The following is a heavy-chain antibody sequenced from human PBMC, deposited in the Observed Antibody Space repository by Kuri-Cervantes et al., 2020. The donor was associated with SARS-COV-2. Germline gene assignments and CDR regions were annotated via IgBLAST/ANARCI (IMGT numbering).Heavy chain of an antibody. CDR1: GGSISSGSYY. J-gene: IGHJ5*02. V-gene: IGHV4-61*02. D-gene: IGHD2-2*01. CDR3: ARAAGPAARTSWFDP. CDR2: IYTSGST. Sequence: SETLSLTCTVSGGSISSGSYYWSWIRQPAGKGLEWIGRIYTSGSTNYNPSLKSRVTISVDTSKNQFSLKLSSVTAADTAVYYCARAAGPAARTSWFDPWGQGTRGTVSS.